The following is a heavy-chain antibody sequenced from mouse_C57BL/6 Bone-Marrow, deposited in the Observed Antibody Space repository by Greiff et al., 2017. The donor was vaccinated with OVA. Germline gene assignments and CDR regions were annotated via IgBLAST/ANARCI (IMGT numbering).Heavy chain of an antibody. CDR2: ISGGGGNT. CDR1: GFTFSSYT. J-gene: IGHJ4*01. CDR3: ARRYYYGSSYEGAMDY. Sequence: EVQGVESGGGLVKPGGSLKLSCAASGFTFSSYTMSWVRQTPEKRLEWVATISGGGGNTYYPDSVKGRFTISRDNAKNTLYLQMSSLRSEDTALYYCARRYYYGSSYEGAMDYWGQGTSVTVSS. D-gene: IGHD1-1*01. V-gene: IGHV5-9*01.